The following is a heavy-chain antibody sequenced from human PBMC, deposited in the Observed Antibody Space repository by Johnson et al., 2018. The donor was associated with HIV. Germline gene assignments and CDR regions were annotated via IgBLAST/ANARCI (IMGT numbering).Heavy chain of an antibody. CDR1: GFTFDNYG. D-gene: IGHD2/OR15-2a*01. J-gene: IGHJ3*02. CDR3: AKNSAAFDI. V-gene: IGHV3-48*04. CDR2: ISSSGSTI. Sequence: VQLVESGGRVVRPGESLRLSCEASGFTFDNYGMSWVRQGPGKGLEWVSYISSSGSTIYYADSVKGRFTISRDNAKNSLYLQMNSLRAEDTAVYYCAKNSAAFDIWGQGTMVTVSS.